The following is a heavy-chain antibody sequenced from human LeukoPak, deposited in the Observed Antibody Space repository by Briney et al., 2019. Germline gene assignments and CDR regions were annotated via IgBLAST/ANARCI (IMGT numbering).Heavy chain of an antibody. CDR3: ARDRYGDYYYYYYGMDV. J-gene: IGHJ6*02. Sequence: ASVKVSCKASGYTFTSYGISWVRQAPGRGLEWMGWISAYNGNTNYAQKLQGRVTMTTDTSTSTAYMELRSLRSDDTAVYYCARDRYGDYYYYYYGMDVWGQGTTVTVSS. V-gene: IGHV1-18*01. D-gene: IGHD4-17*01. CDR2: ISAYNGNT. CDR1: GYTFTSYG.